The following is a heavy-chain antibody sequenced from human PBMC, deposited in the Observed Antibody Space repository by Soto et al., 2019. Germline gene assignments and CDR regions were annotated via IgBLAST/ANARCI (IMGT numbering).Heavy chain of an antibody. Sequence: QVQLVESGGGVVQPGRSLRLSCAASGYVFNHYGLHWVRQAPGKGLEWLTLTSYDGSNKQYAASVKGRFTISRDDSKNTVNLEMNSLRVAATAVYYCARWGGSRSSVYDIDHGGQGTVVTVSS. CDR2: TSYDGSNK. CDR1: GYVFNHYG. J-gene: IGHJ4*02. D-gene: IGHD3-10*01. V-gene: IGHV3-33*01. CDR3: ARWGGSRSSVYDIDH.